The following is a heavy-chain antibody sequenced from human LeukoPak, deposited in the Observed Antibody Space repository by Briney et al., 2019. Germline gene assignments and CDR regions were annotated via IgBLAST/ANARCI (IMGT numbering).Heavy chain of an antibody. Sequence: PSETLSLTCNVSGDSISTYYWSWIRQPPGKGLEWSGYIYSRGRSSYNPSLRSRVTISVDTSKNQFSLKLTSVTAADTAFYFCARHRGYTYGRTFDYWGQGTLVTVSS. J-gene: IGHJ4*02. D-gene: IGHD5-18*01. CDR1: GDSISTYY. CDR3: ARHRGYTYGRTFDY. CDR2: IYSRGRS. V-gene: IGHV4-59*08.